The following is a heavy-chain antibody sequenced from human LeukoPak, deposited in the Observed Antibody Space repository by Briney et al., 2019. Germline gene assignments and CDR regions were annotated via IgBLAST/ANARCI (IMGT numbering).Heavy chain of an antibody. CDR1: GYSLTGHY. CDR3: ARDRAYSSGRDDTFDL. Sequence: ASVKVSYKPSGYSLTGHYMHWVRQAPGQGLEWMGWINPNSGGTSFAQKFQGRVTMTRDTSISTAYMELSRLRFDDTAVYYCARDRAYSSGRDDTFDLWGQGTMVIVSS. J-gene: IGHJ3*01. D-gene: IGHD3-22*01. V-gene: IGHV1-2*02. CDR2: INPNSGGT.